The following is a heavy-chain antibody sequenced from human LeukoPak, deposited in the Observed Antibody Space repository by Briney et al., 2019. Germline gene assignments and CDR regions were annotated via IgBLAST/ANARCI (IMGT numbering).Heavy chain of an antibody. CDR3: ARGVVAARVGFDP. D-gene: IGHD6-6*01. J-gene: IGHJ5*02. CDR1: GGSISSSSYY. Sequence: PSETLSLTCTVSGGSISSSSYYWGWIRQPPGKGLEWIGSIYYSGSTYYNPSLKSRVTISVDTSKNQFSQKLSSVTAADTAVYYCARGVVAARVGFDPWGQGTLVTVSS. CDR2: IYYSGST. V-gene: IGHV4-39*07.